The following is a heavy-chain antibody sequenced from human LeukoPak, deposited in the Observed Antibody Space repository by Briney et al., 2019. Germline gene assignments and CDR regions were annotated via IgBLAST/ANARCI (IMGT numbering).Heavy chain of an antibody. V-gene: IGHV3-66*02. Sequence: PGGSLRLFCAASGFTVSSNYMSWVRQAPGKGLEWGSVIYSGGSTYYADSVKGRFTISRDNSKNTLYLQMNSLRAEDTAVYYCARDEGGSRYYYYYMDVWGKGTTVTVSS. J-gene: IGHJ6*03. CDR1: GFTVSSNY. CDR2: IYSGGST. D-gene: IGHD2-15*01. CDR3: ARDEGGSRYYYYYMDV.